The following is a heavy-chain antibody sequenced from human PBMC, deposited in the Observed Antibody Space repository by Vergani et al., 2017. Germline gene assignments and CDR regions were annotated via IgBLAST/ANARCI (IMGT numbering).Heavy chain of an antibody. J-gene: IGHJ6*02. D-gene: IGHD4-17*01. CDR1: GYTFTDHY. Sequence: EVQLVQSGAEVKKPGATMKISCKVSGYTFTDHYMHWVKQAPGKGLEWMGLVDTEDGETIYAEKFKGRVTIAADTSTDTAHLELSSLRSEDTAVYYCATPQTVMTGGMEVWGQGTTVIVSS. CDR3: ATPQTVMTGGMEV. V-gene: IGHV1-69-2*01. CDR2: VDTEDGET.